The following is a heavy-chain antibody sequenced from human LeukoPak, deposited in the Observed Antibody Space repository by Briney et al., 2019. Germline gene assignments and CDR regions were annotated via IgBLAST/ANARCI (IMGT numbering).Heavy chain of an antibody. V-gene: IGHV3-64*04. Sequence: QPGGSLRLSCSASGFTFSSSAMHWVRQAPGKGLEYVSAISGNGGRTFYADSVKGRFTISRDNSKNTLYLQMNSLRAEDTAVYYCASYDSSGYYHYFDYWGQGTLVTVSS. J-gene: IGHJ4*02. D-gene: IGHD3-22*01. CDR3: ASYDSSGYYHYFDY. CDR2: ISGNGGRT. CDR1: GFTFSSSA.